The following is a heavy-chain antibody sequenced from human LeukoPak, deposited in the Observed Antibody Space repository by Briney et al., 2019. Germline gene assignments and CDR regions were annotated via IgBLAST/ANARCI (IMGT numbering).Heavy chain of an antibody. CDR2: ISAYNGNT. J-gene: IGHJ4*02. D-gene: IGHD2-15*01. CDR3: ARDVFHGHCSGLTCFLLDS. V-gene: IGHV1-18*01. CDR1: GYTFTSYG. Sequence: ASVKVSCKASGYTFTSYGITWVRQAPGQGLEWMGWISAYNGNTNYAQKFQGRLTITTDTSTNTAYMELRSLRPDDTAVYYCARDVFHGHCSGLTCFLLDSWGQGSLVTVSS.